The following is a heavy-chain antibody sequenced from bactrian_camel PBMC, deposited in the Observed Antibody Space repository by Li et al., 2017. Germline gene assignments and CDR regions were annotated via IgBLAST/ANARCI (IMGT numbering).Heavy chain of an antibody. CDR1: GFTFTSYW. Sequence: HVQLVESGGDLVQPGGSLRLSCAASGFTFTSYWMNWVRQAPGKGLEWLTTINLSSNSYTAASVKGRFTISRDNAKNTLYLQLNSLKTEDTAMYYCAKVGYGGSWWQYSYWGQGTQVTVS. CDR2: INLSSNS. D-gene: IGHD6*01. CDR3: AKVGYGGSWWQYSY. V-gene: IGHV3S1*01. J-gene: IGHJ4*01.